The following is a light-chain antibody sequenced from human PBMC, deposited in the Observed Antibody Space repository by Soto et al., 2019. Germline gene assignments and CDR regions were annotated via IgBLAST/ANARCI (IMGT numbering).Light chain of an antibody. CDR2: SNN. V-gene: IGLV1-44*01. J-gene: IGLJ3*02. CDR1: SSNIGKNA. Sequence: QSALTQPPSASGTPGQRVTISCSGSSSNIGKNAVSWYQHLPGTAPKLLIYSNNQRPSGVPDRFSGSKSDTSASLAISGLQSEVEADYYCASWDDSLNGWVFGGGTKLTVL. CDR3: ASWDDSLNGWV.